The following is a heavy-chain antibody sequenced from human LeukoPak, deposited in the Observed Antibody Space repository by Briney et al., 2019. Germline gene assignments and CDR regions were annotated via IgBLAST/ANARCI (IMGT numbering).Heavy chain of an antibody. CDR1: GFTFDDYA. CDR3: AKDIQVFISYGFDY. Sequence: GGSLRLSCAASGFTFDDYAMHWVRHAPGKGLEWVSGISWNSGSIIYADSVKGRFTISRVKAKNSLYLQMNSLRAEDTALYYCAKDIQVFISYGFDYWGQGTLVTVSS. D-gene: IGHD5-18*01. J-gene: IGHJ4*02. CDR2: ISWNSGSI. V-gene: IGHV3-9*01.